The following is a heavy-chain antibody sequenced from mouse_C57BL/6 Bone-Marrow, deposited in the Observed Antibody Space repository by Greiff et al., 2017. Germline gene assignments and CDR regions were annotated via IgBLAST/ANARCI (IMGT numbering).Heavy chain of an antibody. CDR2: IYPGSGST. V-gene: IGHV1-55*01. Sequence: VQLQQPGAELVKPGASVKMSCKASGYTFTSYWITWVTQRPGQGLEWIGEIYPGSGSTNYNEKFKSKATLTVDTSASTAYMQLSSLTSEDSAVYYCSRPYYSNYWYFDVWGTGTTVTVSA. CDR3: SRPYYSNYWYFDV. J-gene: IGHJ1*03. D-gene: IGHD2-5*01. CDR1: GYTFTSYW.